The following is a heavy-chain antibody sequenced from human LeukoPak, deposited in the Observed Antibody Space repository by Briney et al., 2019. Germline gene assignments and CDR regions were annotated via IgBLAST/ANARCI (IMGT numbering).Heavy chain of an antibody. D-gene: IGHD5-24*01. V-gene: IGHV4-39*01. CDR3: ARRGIENGNWFDP. J-gene: IGHJ5*02. CDR2: IYYSGST. CDR1: GGSISSSSSY. Sequence: SETLSLTCTVSGGSISSSSSYWGWIRQPPGKGLEWIGSIYYSGSTYYNPSLKSRVTISLDTSKNQFSLKLSSVTAADTAVYYCARRGIENGNWFDPWGQGTLVTVS.